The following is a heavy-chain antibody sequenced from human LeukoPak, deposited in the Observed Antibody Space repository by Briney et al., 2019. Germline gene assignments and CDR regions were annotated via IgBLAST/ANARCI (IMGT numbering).Heavy chain of an antibody. CDR1: GFTFSNAW. Sequence: PGGSLRLSCAASGFTFSNAWMSWVRQAPGKGLEWVGRIKSKTDGGTTDYAAPVKGRFTISRDDSKNTLYLQMNSLKTEDTAVYCCTTVGSAFGELSDGMDVWGKGTTVTVSS. J-gene: IGHJ6*04. V-gene: IGHV3-15*01. CDR2: IKSKTDGGTT. CDR3: TTVGSAFGELSDGMDV. D-gene: IGHD3-10*01.